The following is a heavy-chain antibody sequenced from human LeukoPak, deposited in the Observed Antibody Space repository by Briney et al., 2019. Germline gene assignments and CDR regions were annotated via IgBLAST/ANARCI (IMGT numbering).Heavy chain of an antibody. CDR3: AKDHERDYYGSGRLDY. CDR1: GFTFSSYG. Sequence: GGSLRLSCGASGFTFSSYGMHWVRQAPGKGLEWVAFIRYDGSNKYYADSVKGRFTISRDNSKNTLYLQMNSLRAEDTAVYYCAKDHERDYYGSGRLDYWGQGTLVTVSS. J-gene: IGHJ4*02. D-gene: IGHD3-10*01. V-gene: IGHV3-30*02. CDR2: IRYDGSNK.